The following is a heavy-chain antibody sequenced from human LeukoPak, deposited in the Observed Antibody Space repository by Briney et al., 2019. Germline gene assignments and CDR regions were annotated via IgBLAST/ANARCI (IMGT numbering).Heavy chain of an antibody. CDR1: GGSISTYH. V-gene: IGHV4-4*08. D-gene: IGHD3-10*01. Sequence: SETLSLTCTVSGGSISTYHWSWIRQPPGKGLEWIGYIYTSGSTSHNPSLNSRVTISVGTSKNQFSLKLTSVTAADTAVYYCARRITYMDVWGNGTTVTVSS. J-gene: IGHJ6*03. CDR2: IYTSGST. CDR3: ARRITYMDV.